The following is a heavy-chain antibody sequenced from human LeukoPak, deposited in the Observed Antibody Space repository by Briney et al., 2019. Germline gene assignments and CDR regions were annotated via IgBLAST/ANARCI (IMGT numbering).Heavy chain of an antibody. CDR3: ASIVVVVAAEGY. CDR1: GGSISSSSYY. D-gene: IGHD2-15*01. J-gene: IGHJ4*02. CDR2: IYYSGST. V-gene: IGHV4-39*01. Sequence: SETLSLTCTVSGGSISSSSYYWCWIRQPPGKGLEWIGSIYYSGSTYYNPSLKSRVTISVDTSKNQFSLKLSSVTAADTAVYYCASIVVVVAAEGYWGQGTLVTVSS.